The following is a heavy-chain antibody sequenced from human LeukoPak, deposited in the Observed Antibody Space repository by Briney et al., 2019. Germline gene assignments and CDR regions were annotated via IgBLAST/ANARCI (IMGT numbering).Heavy chain of an antibody. CDR1: GGTFSSYA. CDR3: ARTIYGSRDYYYYMDV. J-gene: IGHJ6*03. CDR2: IIPIFGTA. Sequence: VASVKVSCKASGGTFSSYAISWVRQAPGQGLEWMGRIIPIFGTANYAQKFQGRVTITTDESTSTAYMELSSLRSEDTAVYYCARTIYGSRDYYYYMDVWGKGTTVTVSS. D-gene: IGHD3-10*01. V-gene: IGHV1-69*05.